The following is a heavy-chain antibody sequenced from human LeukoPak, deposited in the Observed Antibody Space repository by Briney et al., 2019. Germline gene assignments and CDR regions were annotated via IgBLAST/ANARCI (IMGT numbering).Heavy chain of an antibody. CDR1: GFTFSSYG. Sequence: PGGSLRLSCAASGFTFSSYGMHWVRQAPGKGLEWVAFIRYDGSNKYYADSVKGRFTISRDNSKNTLYLQMNSLRVEDTAVYYCAADQIWFGELSSRKYNWFDPWGQGTLVTVSS. J-gene: IGHJ5*02. CDR2: IRYDGSNK. CDR3: AADQIWFGELSSRKYNWFDP. V-gene: IGHV3-30*02. D-gene: IGHD3-10*01.